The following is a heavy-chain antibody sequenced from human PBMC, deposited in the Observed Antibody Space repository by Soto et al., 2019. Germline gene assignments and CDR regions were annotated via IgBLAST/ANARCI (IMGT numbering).Heavy chain of an antibody. CDR3: AADLGISDKRYSGYVDAFDI. D-gene: IGHD5-12*01. V-gene: IGHV1-58*02. J-gene: IGHJ3*02. Sequence: ASVKVSCKASGFTFTSSAMQWVRQARGQRLEWIGWIVVGSGNTNYAQKFQERVTITRDMSTSTAYMELSSLRSEDTAVYYCAADLGISDKRYSGYVDAFDIWGQGTMVTVSS. CDR2: IVVGSGNT. CDR1: GFTFTSSA.